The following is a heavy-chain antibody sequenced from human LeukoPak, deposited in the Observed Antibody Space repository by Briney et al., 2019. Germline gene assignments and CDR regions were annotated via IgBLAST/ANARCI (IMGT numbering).Heavy chain of an antibody. J-gene: IGHJ4*02. CDR3: ARAPLHQNYYASGSPGGYFDY. CDR1: GGSVSDYY. D-gene: IGHD3-10*01. CDR2: IYYTGST. V-gene: IGHV4-59*02. Sequence: PSETLSLTCTVSGGSVSDYYWSWIRQSPGKGLEWIGYIYYTGSTSYNPSLRSRVTMSADTSKNQFSLKLSSVTAADTAVYYCARAPLHQNYYASGSPGGYFDYWGQGTLVTVSS.